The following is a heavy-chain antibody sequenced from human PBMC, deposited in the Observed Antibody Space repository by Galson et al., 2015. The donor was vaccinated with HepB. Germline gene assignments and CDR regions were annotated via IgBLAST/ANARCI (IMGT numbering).Heavy chain of an antibody. CDR1: GFTFSSYS. V-gene: IGHV3-21*01. CDR2: ISSSSSYI. CDR3: ARLTRDIVVVPAAMPPYFQH. J-gene: IGHJ1*01. Sequence: SLRLSCAASGFTFSSYSMNWVRQAPGKGLEWVSSISSSSSYIYYADSVKGRFTISRDNAKNSLYLQMNSLRAEDTAAYYCARLTRDIVVVPAAMPPYFQHWGQGTLVTVSS. D-gene: IGHD2-2*01.